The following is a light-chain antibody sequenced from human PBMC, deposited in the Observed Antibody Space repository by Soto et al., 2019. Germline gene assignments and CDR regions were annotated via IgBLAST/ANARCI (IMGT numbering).Light chain of an antibody. J-gene: IGKJ5*01. Sequence: EIVLTQSPATLSLSPGERATLSCRASQGVSSHLAWYQQRPGQAPRLLIYDASTRATGIPARFSGSGSGTDFTLTISRLEPEDFAVYYCQQRRNWPITFGQGTRLEIK. CDR3: QQRRNWPIT. V-gene: IGKV3-11*01. CDR2: DAS. CDR1: QGVSSH.